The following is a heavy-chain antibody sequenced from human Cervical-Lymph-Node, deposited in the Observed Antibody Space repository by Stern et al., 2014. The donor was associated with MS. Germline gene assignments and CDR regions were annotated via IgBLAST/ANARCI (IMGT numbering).Heavy chain of an antibody. Sequence: QVQLQESGPGLVKPSQTLSLTCTVSGASISGGDYWSWIRQHPGKGLEWIGYIYYSGSTYSSPSLKSRVTISEDTSKIQFSLRLSSVTAADTAVYYCARNFGDYYFDYWGQGILVTVSS. D-gene: IGHD4-17*01. J-gene: IGHJ4*02. CDR2: IYYSGST. V-gene: IGHV4-31*03. CDR3: ARNFGDYYFDY. CDR1: GASISGGDY.